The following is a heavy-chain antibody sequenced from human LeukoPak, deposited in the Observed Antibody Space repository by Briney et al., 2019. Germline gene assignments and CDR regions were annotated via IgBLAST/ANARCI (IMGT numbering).Heavy chain of an antibody. CDR3: ARDAQYYYGSGRPSLRYMDV. CDR1: GGTFSSYT. D-gene: IGHD3-10*01. J-gene: IGHJ6*03. CDR2: IIPILGIA. Sequence: SVKVSCKASGGTFSSYTISWVRQAPGQGLEWMGRIIPILGIASYAQKFQGRVTITADKSTSTAYMELSSLRSEDTAVYYCARDAQYYYGSGRPSLRYMDVWGKGTTVTVSS. V-gene: IGHV1-69*04.